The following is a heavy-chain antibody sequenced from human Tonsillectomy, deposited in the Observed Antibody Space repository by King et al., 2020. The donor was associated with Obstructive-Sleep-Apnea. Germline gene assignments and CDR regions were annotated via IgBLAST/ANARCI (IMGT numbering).Heavy chain of an antibody. CDR1: GFTFSSYA. CDR3: ARDRSNRVRYFDF. J-gene: IGHJ4*02. V-gene: IGHV3-30*04. D-gene: IGHD2/OR15-2a*01. CDR2: ISYDGSNK. Sequence: VQLVESGGGVVQPGRSLRLSCAASGFTFSSYAMHFVRQAPGKGLEWVAVISYDGSNKYYADSVKGRFTISRDNSKNTLYLQMNSLRAEDTAAYYCARDRSNRVRYFDFWGQGTLVTVSS.